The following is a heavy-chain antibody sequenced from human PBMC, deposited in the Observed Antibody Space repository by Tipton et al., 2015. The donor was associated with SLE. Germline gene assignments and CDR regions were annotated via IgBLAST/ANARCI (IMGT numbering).Heavy chain of an antibody. Sequence: TLSLTCTVSGGSISSYFCAWIRQPPGKGLEWIGYIYYSGSTNYNPSLKSRVTISVDTSKNQFSLKLSSVTAADTAVYYCARGHYYYGSGSYLNWFDPWGQGTLVIVSS. CDR1: GGSISSYF. V-gene: IGHV4-59*01. CDR3: ARGHYYYGSGSYLNWFDP. J-gene: IGHJ5*02. CDR2: IYYSGST. D-gene: IGHD3-10*01.